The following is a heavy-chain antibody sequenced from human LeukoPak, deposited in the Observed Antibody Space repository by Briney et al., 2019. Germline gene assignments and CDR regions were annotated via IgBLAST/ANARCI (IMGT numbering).Heavy chain of an antibody. J-gene: IGHJ6*03. D-gene: IGHD6-19*01. V-gene: IGHV3-21*01. CDR3: SRDPYSGGYGAYYYYYMDV. Sequence: GGSLRLSCAASGFTFSSYNMNWVRRTPGKGLEWVSSITSSSSYMFYADSVRGRFTISRDNAENSLYLQMNSLRDEDTAVYYCSRDPYSGGYGAYYYYYMDVWGKGTTVTVSS. CDR2: ITSSSSYM. CDR1: GFTFSSYN.